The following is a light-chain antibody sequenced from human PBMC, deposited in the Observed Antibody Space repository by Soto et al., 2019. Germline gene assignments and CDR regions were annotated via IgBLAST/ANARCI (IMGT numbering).Light chain of an antibody. CDR1: QSVSSY. J-gene: IGKJ3*01. CDR3: QQRSNWPH. Sequence: EMVLTQSPATLSLSPGERATLSCRASQSVSSYLAWYHQKPGQAPRLLIYDASNRATGIPARFSGSGSGTDFTLTISILEPEDFAVSYCQQRSNWPHFGPGTKVDIK. CDR2: DAS. V-gene: IGKV3-11*01.